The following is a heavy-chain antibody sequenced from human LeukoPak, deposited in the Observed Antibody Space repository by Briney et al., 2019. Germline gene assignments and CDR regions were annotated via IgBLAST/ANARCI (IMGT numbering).Heavy chain of an antibody. Sequence: ASVKVSCKASGGTFINHAFSWVREAPGHGLEWMGGIIPIDDSTNYVQKFQNRVMITADEATNIIYMELGSLKSEDTAEYYCARHSGHSSWYYDLDVWGQGTTVIVSS. CDR3: ARHSGHSSWYYDLDV. CDR1: GGTFINHA. J-gene: IGHJ6*02. D-gene: IGHD6-13*01. CDR2: IIPIDDST. V-gene: IGHV1-69*13.